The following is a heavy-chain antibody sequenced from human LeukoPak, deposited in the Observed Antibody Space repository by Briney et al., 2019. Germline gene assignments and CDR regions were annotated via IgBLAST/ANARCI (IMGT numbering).Heavy chain of an antibody. V-gene: IGHV5-10-1*01. CDR2: LDPSDSYT. CDR3: ARQPPIVGATLWFDP. J-gene: IGHJ5*02. Sequence: GEGLKISCKGFGYSFTSYWISWVRQRPGKGLEWMGRLDPSDSYTNHSPSFQGHVIISADKSISTAYLQWSSPMASDTAMYYCARQPPIVGATLWFDPWGQGTLVTVSS. D-gene: IGHD1-26*01. CDR1: GYSFTSYW.